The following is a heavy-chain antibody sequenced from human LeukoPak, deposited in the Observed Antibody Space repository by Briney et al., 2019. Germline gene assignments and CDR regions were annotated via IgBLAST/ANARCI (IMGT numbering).Heavy chain of an antibody. J-gene: IGHJ4*02. CDR3: ARAHMITFGGADY. V-gene: IGHV3-21*01. CDR2: ISSSSSYI. Sequence: GGSLRLSCAASGFTFSSYSMNWVRQAPGKGLEWVSSISSSSSYIYYADSVKGRFTISRDNAKNSLYLQMNSLRAEDTAVYYCARAHMITFGGADYWGQGTLVTVSS. D-gene: IGHD3-16*01. CDR1: GFTFSSYS.